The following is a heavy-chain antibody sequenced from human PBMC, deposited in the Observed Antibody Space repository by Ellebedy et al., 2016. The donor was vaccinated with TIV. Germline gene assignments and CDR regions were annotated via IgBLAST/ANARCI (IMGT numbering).Heavy chain of an antibody. CDR2: IYHSGST. D-gene: IGHD1-1*01. J-gene: IGHJ4*02. CDR1: GYSISSGYY. Sequence: SETLSLTXTVSGYSISSGYYWGWIRQPPGKGLEWIGSIYHSGSTYYNPSLKSRVTISVDTSKNQFSLKLSSVTAADTAVYYCARAPRYEAEFDYWGQGTLVTVSS. CDR3: ARAPRYEAEFDY. V-gene: IGHV4-38-2*02.